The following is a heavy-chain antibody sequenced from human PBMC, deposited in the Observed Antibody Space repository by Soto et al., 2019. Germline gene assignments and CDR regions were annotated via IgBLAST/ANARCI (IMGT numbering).Heavy chain of an antibody. Sequence: SETLSLTCAVYGGCFSSYYWGWIRQPPGKGLEWIGEINHSGSTNYDPSLKSRVTISVDTSKNQFSLKLSSVTAADTAVYYCTRTTTYDAFDIWGQGTMVTVS. CDR2: INHSGST. CDR1: GGCFSSYY. CDR3: TRTTTYDAFDI. V-gene: IGHV4-34*01. D-gene: IGHD1-26*01. J-gene: IGHJ3*02.